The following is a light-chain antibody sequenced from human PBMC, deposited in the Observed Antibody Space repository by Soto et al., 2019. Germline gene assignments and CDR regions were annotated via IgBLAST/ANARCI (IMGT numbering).Light chain of an antibody. CDR3: HQYNHWLTWT. J-gene: IGKJ1*01. CDR2: SAS. CDR1: QSVSSK. Sequence: EIMMTQSPATLSVSPGQRATLSCRASQSVSSKLACYQQRPGQAPRLLIYSASTRATGIPARFSGSGSGTEFTLTISSLQSEDFAVYYCHQYNHWLTWTFGQGTKVDIK. V-gene: IGKV3-15*01.